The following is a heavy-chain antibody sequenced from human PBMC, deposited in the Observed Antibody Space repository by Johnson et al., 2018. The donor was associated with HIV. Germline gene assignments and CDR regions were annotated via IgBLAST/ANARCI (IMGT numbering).Heavy chain of an antibody. J-gene: IGHJ3*02. CDR3: ARDSDQYSSGWYEQLDAFDI. Sequence: QMLLVESGGGLVQPGGSLRLSCAASGFTVSSNYMSWVRQAPGKGLEWVAVISYDGSNKYYADSVKGRFTISRDNSKNTLYLQMNSLRPEDTAVYYCARDSDQYSSGWYEQLDAFDIWGQGTMVTVSS. D-gene: IGHD6-19*01. CDR2: ISYDGSNK. V-gene: IGHV3-30*03. CDR1: GFTVSSNY.